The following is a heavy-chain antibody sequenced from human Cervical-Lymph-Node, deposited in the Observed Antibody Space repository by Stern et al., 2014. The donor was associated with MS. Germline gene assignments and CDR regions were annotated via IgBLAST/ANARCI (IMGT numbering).Heavy chain of an antibody. V-gene: IGHV7-4-1*02. CDR3: ARRFWRGYLDY. Sequence: QVQLVQSGSELKKPGASVKVSCKAAGFTITDYAMHWLRQAPGQGLEWMGWINTNTGNPAYAHAFTGRFVFSLDTSLNTAYLQISSLKAEDTGVYCCARRFWRGYLDYWGQGTLVTVSS. J-gene: IGHJ4*02. D-gene: IGHD3-3*01. CDR2: INTNTGNP. CDR1: GFTITDYA.